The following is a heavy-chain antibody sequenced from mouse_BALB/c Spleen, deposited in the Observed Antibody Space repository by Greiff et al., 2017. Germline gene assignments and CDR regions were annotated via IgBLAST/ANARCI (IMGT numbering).Heavy chain of an antibody. CDR2: ISSGGSYT. CDR1: GFTFSSYA. V-gene: IGHV5-9-3*01. D-gene: IGHD2-3*01. Sequence: EVMLVESGGGLVKPGGSLKLSCAASGFTFSSYAMSWVRQTPEKRLEWVATISSGGSYTYYPDSVKGRFTISRDNAKNTLYLQMSSLRSEDTAMYYCVRHGDDGYSWFAYWGQGTLVTVSA. CDR3: VRHGDDGYSWFAY. J-gene: IGHJ3*01.